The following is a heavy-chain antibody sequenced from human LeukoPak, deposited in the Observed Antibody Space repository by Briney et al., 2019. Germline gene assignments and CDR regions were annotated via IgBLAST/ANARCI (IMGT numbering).Heavy chain of an antibody. CDR2: ISGSSSTI. J-gene: IGHJ6*04. CDR1: GFSFRSYS. Sequence: GGSLRLSCAASGFSFRSYSMNWVRQAPGKGLEWVPFISGSSSTIYYADSVKGRFTISRDNAKNSLYLQMNSLRAEDTAVYYCAREMTIFVWGKGTTVTVSS. V-gene: IGHV3-48*04. D-gene: IGHD3-3*01. CDR3: AREMTIFV.